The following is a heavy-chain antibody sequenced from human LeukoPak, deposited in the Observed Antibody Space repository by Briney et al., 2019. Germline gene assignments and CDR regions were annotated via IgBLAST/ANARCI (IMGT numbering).Heavy chain of an antibody. J-gene: IGHJ4*02. Sequence: GGSLRLSCAASGFTFSTYSMNWVRQAPGKGLEWVSAISSNSRIIYYADSVKGRFTISRDNAKNSPYLQMSSLTPEDTAVYYCATKIAAPHWGQGTLVTVSS. CDR2: ISSNSRII. CDR3: ATKIAAPH. V-gene: IGHV3-48*01. CDR1: GFTFSTYS. D-gene: IGHD6-6*01.